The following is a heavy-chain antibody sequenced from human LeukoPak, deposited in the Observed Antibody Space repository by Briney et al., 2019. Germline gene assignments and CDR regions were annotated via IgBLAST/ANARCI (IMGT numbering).Heavy chain of an antibody. CDR3: ARPSYYYHSSGYNYDVYYFDY. CDR1: GYSFTSYW. V-gene: IGHV5-51*01. J-gene: IGHJ4*02. D-gene: IGHD3-22*01. CDR2: IYPGDSDT. Sequence: EESLKISCKGSGYSFTSYWIGWVRQMPGKGLEWMGIIYPGDSDTRYSPSFQGQVTISADKSINTAYLQWSSLKASDTAMYYCARPSYYYHSSGYNYDVYYFDYWGQGTLVTVSS.